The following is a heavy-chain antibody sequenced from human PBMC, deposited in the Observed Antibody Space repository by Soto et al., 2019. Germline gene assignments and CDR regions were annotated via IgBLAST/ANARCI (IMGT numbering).Heavy chain of an antibody. J-gene: IGHJ4*02. V-gene: IGHV4-59*01. Sequence: QVQLQESGPGLVKPSETLSLTCTVSGGSISSYYWSWIRQPPGKGLEWIGYIYYSGSTNYNPSLKSRVTISVDTSKNQFSLKLSSVTAADTAVYYCARISVKWYSSSWHYFDYWGQGTLVTVSS. D-gene: IGHD6-13*01. CDR1: GGSISSYY. CDR2: IYYSGST. CDR3: ARISVKWYSSSWHYFDY.